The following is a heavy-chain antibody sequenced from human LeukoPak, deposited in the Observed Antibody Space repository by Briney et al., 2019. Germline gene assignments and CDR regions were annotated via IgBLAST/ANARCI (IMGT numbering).Heavy chain of an antibody. J-gene: IGHJ5*02. CDR2: IYYSGST. D-gene: IGHD3-10*01. Sequence: SSETLSLTCTVSGVSISSSNSYWSWIRQPPGKGLEWIGYIYYSGSTNYNPSLKSRVTISVDTSKNQFSLKLTSVTAADTAVYFCARGGYYGSGNDFRFDPWGQGTLVTVSS. V-gene: IGHV4-61*01. CDR3: ARGGYYGSGNDFRFDP. CDR1: GVSISSSNSY.